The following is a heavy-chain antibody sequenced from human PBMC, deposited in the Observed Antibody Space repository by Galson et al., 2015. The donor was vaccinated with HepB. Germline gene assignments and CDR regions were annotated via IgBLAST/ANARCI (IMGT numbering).Heavy chain of an antibody. CDR3: ARARNRGGYSGYDFGY. Sequence: SLRLSCAASGLAFSEYYMSWIRQAPGKGLEWVSYISSSSTHTKYADPVKGRFTISRDNAKNSVYLQMNSLRAEDTAVYYCARARNRGGYSGYDFGYWGQGTLVTVSS. CDR2: ISSSSTHT. V-gene: IGHV3-11*06. CDR1: GLAFSEYY. D-gene: IGHD5-12*01. J-gene: IGHJ4*02.